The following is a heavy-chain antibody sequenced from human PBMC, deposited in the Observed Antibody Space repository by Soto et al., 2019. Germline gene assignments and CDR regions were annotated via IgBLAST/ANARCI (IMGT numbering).Heavy chain of an antibody. CDR2: IYYSGST. D-gene: IGHD6-25*01. Sequence: KSSETRSLTWTVSGGSISRYYWSWIRQPPGKGLEWIGYIYYSGSTNYNPSLKGRVTISEDTSKNQFSLKLSSVTAADTAVYYCARGTLEQRLTRGPFDYWGQGTLVTVSS. V-gene: IGHV4-59*01. CDR1: GGSISRYY. CDR3: ARGTLEQRLTRGPFDY. J-gene: IGHJ4*02.